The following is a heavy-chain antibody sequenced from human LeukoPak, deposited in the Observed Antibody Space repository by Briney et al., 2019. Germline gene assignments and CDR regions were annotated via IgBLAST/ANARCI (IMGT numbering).Heavy chain of an antibody. V-gene: IGHV3-64*04. Sequence: PGGALRLSFAASGFAFSSYAMHGVRQAPGKGLEYVSAISSNGGSTYYADSVKGRFTISKDNSKNTLYLQMNSLRADDTAVYYCAKDYSSSSLHFDYWGQGTLVTVSS. CDR3: AKDYSSSSLHFDY. J-gene: IGHJ4*02. CDR1: GFAFSSYA. D-gene: IGHD6-13*01. CDR2: ISSNGGST.